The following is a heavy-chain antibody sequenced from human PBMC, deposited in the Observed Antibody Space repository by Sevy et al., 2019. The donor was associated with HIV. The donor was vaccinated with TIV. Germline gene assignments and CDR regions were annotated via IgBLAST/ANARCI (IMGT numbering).Heavy chain of an antibody. Sequence: GGSLRLSCAASGFTFSSYSMNWVRQAPGKGLEWVSYISGLNNYIYYADSVRGRFTISRDNAKNSLYLQMNSLRAKDTAVYYCARGASSGWDYFDYWGQGTLVTVSS. V-gene: IGHV3-21*01. CDR3: ARGASSGWDYFDY. D-gene: IGHD6-19*01. J-gene: IGHJ4*02. CDR2: ISGLNNYI. CDR1: GFTFSSYS.